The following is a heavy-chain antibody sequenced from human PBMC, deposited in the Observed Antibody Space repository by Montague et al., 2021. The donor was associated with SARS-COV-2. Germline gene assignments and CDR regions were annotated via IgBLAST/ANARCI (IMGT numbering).Heavy chain of an antibody. CDR1: GGSINSYY. CDR2: MHFTGKT. CDR3: ARDRFDFGAGRQGTIDL. Sequence: SETLSLTCGVSGGSINSYYWSWIRQPAGKGLEWIGRMHFTGKTNFSPFFSSRLTMSADTSKNQFSLKLTSVTAADTAIYFCARDRFDFGAGRQGTIDLWGQGTLVTVSS. V-gene: IGHV4-4*07. J-gene: IGHJ5*02. D-gene: IGHD3-10*01.